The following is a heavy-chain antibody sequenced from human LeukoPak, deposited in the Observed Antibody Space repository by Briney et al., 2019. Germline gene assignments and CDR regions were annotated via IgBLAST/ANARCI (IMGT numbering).Heavy chain of an antibody. D-gene: IGHD1-1*01. CDR2: IYIGGY. V-gene: IGHV4-59*01. Sequence: PSGTLSLTCTVSGDSISSSYWSWIRQPPGKGLEWIGFIYIGGYNYNPSLKSRVTMSVDTSKNQVSLKVNSVTAADTAVYFCARQLPDTASFDYWGQGTLVTVSS. CDR3: ARQLPDTASFDY. J-gene: IGHJ4*02. CDR1: GDSISSSY.